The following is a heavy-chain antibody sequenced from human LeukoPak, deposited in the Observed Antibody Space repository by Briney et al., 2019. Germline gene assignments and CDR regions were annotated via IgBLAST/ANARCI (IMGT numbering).Heavy chain of an antibody. V-gene: IGHV1-69*04. CDR1: GATFSSYS. CDR3: ARDLESSSGGGPLDS. Sequence: SVKVSCKASGATFSSYSISWVRQAPGQGLEWMGRIIPSLNVVKYAPKFQGRVIITADKSTATAYMELSSLRSEDTAVYYCARDLESSSGGGPLDSWGQGTLVTVFS. D-gene: IGHD3-22*01. J-gene: IGHJ4*02. CDR2: IIPSLNVV.